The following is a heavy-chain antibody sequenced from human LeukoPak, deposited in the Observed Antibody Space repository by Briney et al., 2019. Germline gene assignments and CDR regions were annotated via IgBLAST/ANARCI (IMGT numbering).Heavy chain of an antibody. CDR3: ARQDYDFWSGYSNWFDP. Sequence: PSETLSLTCTVSGGSISRSSYYWGWIRQPPGNGLEWIGRIYYSGSTYYNPSLKSRVTISVDTSKNQFSLKLSSVTAADTAVYYCARQDYDFWSGYSNWFDPRGQGTLVTVSS. CDR1: GGSISRSSYY. J-gene: IGHJ5*02. D-gene: IGHD3-3*01. V-gene: IGHV4-39*01. CDR2: IYYSGST.